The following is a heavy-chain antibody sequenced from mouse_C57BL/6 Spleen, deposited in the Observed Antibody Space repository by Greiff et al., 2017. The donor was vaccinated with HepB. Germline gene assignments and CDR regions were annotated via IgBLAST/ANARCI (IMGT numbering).Heavy chain of an antibody. CDR2: IDPNSGGT. CDR1: GYTFTSYW. Sequence: QVHVKQPGAELVKPGASVKLSCKASGYTFTSYWMHWVKQRPGRGLEWIGRIDPNSGGTKYNEKFKSKATLTVDKPSSTAYMQLSSLTSEDSAVYYCARVAHYYGRALYAMDYWGQGTSVTVSS. D-gene: IGHD1-1*01. J-gene: IGHJ4*01. V-gene: IGHV1-72*01. CDR3: ARVAHYYGRALYAMDY.